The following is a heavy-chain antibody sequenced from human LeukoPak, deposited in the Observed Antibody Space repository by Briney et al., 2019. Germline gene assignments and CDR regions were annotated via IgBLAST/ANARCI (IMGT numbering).Heavy chain of an antibody. D-gene: IGHD2-15*01. CDR1: GFTFSSYG. CDR3: ASDIVVVVAATRDY. V-gene: IGHV3-30*03. CDR2: ISYDGSNK. Sequence: GGSLRLSCAASGFTFSSYGMHWVRQAPGKGLEWVAVISYDGSNKYYADSVKGRFTISRDNSKNTLYLQMNSLRAEDTAVYYCASDIVVVVAATRDYWGQGTLVTASS. J-gene: IGHJ4*02.